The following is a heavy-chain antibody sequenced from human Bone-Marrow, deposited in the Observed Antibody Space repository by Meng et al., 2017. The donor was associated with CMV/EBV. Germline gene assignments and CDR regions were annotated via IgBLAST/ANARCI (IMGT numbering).Heavy chain of an antibody. V-gene: IGHV3-30-3*01. CDR1: GFTFSDYY. CDR2: ISYDGSNK. J-gene: IGHJ6*02. CDR3: AREPGQLAGAHYYYYYGMDV. Sequence: GGSLRLSCAASGFTFSDYYMNWVRQAPGKGLEWVAVISYDGSNKYYADSVKGRFTISRDNSKNTLYLQMNSLRAEDTAVYYCAREPGQLAGAHYYYYYGMDVWGQGTTVTVSS. D-gene: IGHD6-13*01.